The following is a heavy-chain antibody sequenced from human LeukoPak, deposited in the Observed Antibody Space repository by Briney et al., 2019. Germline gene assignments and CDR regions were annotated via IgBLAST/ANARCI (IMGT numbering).Heavy chain of an antibody. CDR2: ISGSGGST. D-gene: IGHD3-10*01. CDR1: GFTFSSYA. J-gene: IGHJ4*02. CDR3: AKDMIQEGYGSGSYYGSLFDY. V-gene: IGHV3-23*01. Sequence: PWGSLRLSCAAPGFTFSSYAMSWVRQAPGKGLEWVSAISGSGGSTYYADSVKGRFTISRDNSKNTLYLQMNSLRAEDTAVYYCAKDMIQEGYGSGSYYGSLFDYWGQGTLVTVSS.